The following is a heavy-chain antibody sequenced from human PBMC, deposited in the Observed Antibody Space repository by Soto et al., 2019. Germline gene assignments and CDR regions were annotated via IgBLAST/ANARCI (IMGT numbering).Heavy chain of an antibody. CDR2: IWYDGSNK. D-gene: IGHD2-2*01. V-gene: IGHV3-33*01. CDR3: ARGVGCSSTSCYPSDY. CDR1: GFTFSSYG. J-gene: IGHJ4*02. Sequence: GGSLRLSCAASGFTFSSYGMHWVRQAPGKGLEWVAVIWYDGSNKYYADSVKGRFTISRDNSKNTLYLQMNSLRAEDTAVYYCARGVGCSSTSCYPSDYWGQGTLVTVSS.